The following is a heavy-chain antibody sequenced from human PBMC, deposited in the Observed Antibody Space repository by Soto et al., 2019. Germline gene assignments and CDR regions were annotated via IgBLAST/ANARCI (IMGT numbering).Heavy chain of an antibody. V-gene: IGHV1-58*01. CDR3: AAVQGVDPLRYFDWLLVEDC. D-gene: IGHD3-9*01. CDR1: GFTFTSSA. Sequence: GASVKVSCKASGFTFTSSAVQWVRQARGQRLEWVGWIVVGSGNTNYAQKFQERVTITRDMFTSTAYMELSSLRSEDTAVYYCAAVQGVDPLRYFDWLLVEDCWGQGTLVTVSS. CDR2: IVVGSGNT. J-gene: IGHJ4*02.